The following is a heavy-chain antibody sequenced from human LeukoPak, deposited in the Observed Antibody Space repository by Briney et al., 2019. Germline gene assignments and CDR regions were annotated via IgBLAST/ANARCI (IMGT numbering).Heavy chain of an antibody. CDR2: INPNSGGT. CDR3: ARVSSPLQYNWFDP. Sequence: SVKVSYKASGYTFTGYYMHWVRQAPGQGLEWMGRINPNSGGTNYAQKFQGRVTMTRDTSISTAYMELSRLRSDDTAVYYCARVSSPLQYNWFDPWGQGTLVTVSS. D-gene: IGHD1-14*01. J-gene: IGHJ5*02. V-gene: IGHV1-2*06. CDR1: GYTFTGYY.